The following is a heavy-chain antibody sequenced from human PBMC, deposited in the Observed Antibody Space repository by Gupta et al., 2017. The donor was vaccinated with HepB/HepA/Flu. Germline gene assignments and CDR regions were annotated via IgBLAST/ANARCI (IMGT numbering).Heavy chain of an antibody. Sequence: VAVIWYDGSNKYYADSVKGRFTISRDNSKNTLYLQMNSLRAEDTAVYYCARTYSYDYGMDVWGQGTTVTVSS. J-gene: IGHJ6*02. CDR2: IWYDGSNK. D-gene: IGHD5-18*01. V-gene: IGHV3-33*01. CDR3: ARTYSYDYGMDV.